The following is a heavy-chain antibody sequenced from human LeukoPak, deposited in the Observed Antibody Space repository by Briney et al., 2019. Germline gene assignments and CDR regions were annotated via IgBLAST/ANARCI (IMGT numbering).Heavy chain of an antibody. D-gene: IGHD4-17*01. J-gene: IGHJ2*01. CDR2: ISSDGSNE. Sequence: PGGSLRLSCAASGFTFATYGMHWVRQAPGKGLDWVAVISSDGSNEYYADSVKGRFTISRDNSKNTLYLQMNSLRAEDTAVYSCAKAHGDYWWYFDLWGRGTLVTVSS. CDR1: GFTFATYG. V-gene: IGHV3-30*18. CDR3: AKAHGDYWWYFDL.